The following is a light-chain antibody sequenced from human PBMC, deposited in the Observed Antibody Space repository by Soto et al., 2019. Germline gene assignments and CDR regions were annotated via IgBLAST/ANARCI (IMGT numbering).Light chain of an antibody. CDR2: DAV. V-gene: IGKV3-20*01. Sequence: EIVWMQSPVTLSLSQGERATVSCRASQTVTSSYLAWYQRRPGRAPQLLIYDAVKRATGISERFSGSESGRDYTLTISRLDPEDSAVYYCQQYGDSITFAGGTKVAIK. J-gene: IGKJ4*01. CDR1: QTVTSSY. CDR3: QQYGDSIT.